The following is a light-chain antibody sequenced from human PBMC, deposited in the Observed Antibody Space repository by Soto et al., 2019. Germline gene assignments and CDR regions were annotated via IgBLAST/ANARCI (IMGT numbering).Light chain of an antibody. CDR2: GAS. J-gene: IGKJ1*01. CDR3: QQYGSSPTT. V-gene: IGKV3-20*01. CDR1: QSVSNNY. Sequence: EIVLTQSPATLSLSPGERATLSFRASQSVSNNYLAWYQQKPGQAPRLLIYGASSRATGIPDRFSGSGSGTDFTLTIRRLEPEDFAVYYCQQYGSSPTTFGQGPRWIS.